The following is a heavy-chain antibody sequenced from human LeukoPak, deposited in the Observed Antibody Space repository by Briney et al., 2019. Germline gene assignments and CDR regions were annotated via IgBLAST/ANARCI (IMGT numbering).Heavy chain of an antibody. CDR2: IGSSRNHI. CDR1: GFVFYTYN. J-gene: IGHJ4*02. D-gene: IGHD3-3*01. CDR3: ARDAHYDFWSGYYSTWPLGY. Sequence: SGGSLRLSCAASGFVFYTYNINWVRQAPGKGLEWVSSIGSSRNHIYYTDSVKGRFTISRDNAKNSLFLQMSSLRAEDTAVYYCARDAHYDFWSGYYSTWPLGYWGQGTLVTVSS. V-gene: IGHV3-21*01.